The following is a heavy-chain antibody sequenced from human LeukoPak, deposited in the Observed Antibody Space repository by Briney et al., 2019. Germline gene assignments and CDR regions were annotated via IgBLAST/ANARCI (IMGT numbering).Heavy chain of an antibody. CDR3: ARGLRGSYSVDY. J-gene: IGHJ4*02. D-gene: IGHD1-26*01. CDR1: GFTLSTYW. CDR2: IKQDGSEK. V-gene: IGHV3-7*04. Sequence: GGSLRLSCVASGFTLSTYWVTWVRQAPGKGLEWVGNIKQDGSEKYFMDSVKGRFTISRDNAKNSVYLQMNSLRAEDTAVYYCARGLRGSYSVDYWGQGTLVTVSS.